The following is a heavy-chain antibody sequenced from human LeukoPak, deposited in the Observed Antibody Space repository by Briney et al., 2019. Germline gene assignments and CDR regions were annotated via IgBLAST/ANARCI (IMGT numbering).Heavy chain of an antibody. Sequence: KTSGTLSLTCAVSGGSISSSNWWSWVRQPPGKGLEWIGEIYHSGSTNYNPSLKSRVTISVDTSKNQFSLKLSSVTAADTAVYYCARALGYCSSTSCPRRYYYGMDVWGQGTTVTVSS. CDR2: IYHSGST. CDR3: ARALGYCSSTSCPRRYYYGMDV. CDR1: GGSISSSNW. J-gene: IGHJ6*02. D-gene: IGHD2-2*01. V-gene: IGHV4-4*02.